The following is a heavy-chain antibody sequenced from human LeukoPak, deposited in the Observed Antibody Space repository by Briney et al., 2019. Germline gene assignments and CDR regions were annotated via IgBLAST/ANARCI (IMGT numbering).Heavy chain of an antibody. V-gene: IGHV4-38-2*02. CDR2: IYHRGST. CDR1: GYPISSGYY. CDR3: AREITMVRGYMDV. J-gene: IGHJ6*03. D-gene: IGHD3-10*01. Sequence: SETLSLTCTVSGYPISSGYYWGWIRQPPGKGLEWIGGIYHRGSTYYNPSLKSRVTISVDTPKNQFSLKLNSVTAADTAVYYCAREITMVRGYMDVWGKGTTVTVSS.